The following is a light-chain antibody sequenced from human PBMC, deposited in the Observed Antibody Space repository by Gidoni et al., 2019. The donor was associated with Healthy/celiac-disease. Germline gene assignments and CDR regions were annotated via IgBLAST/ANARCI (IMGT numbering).Light chain of an antibody. J-gene: IGKJ5*01. Sequence: EIVLTQSPATLSLYPGERATLSCRASQSVSSYLAWYQQKHGQAPRLLIYDASNRATGIPDRFSGSGSWTDFTLTISSLEPEDFAVYYCQQRSNWPITFGQGTRVEIK. CDR2: DAS. V-gene: IGKV3-11*01. CDR1: QSVSSY. CDR3: QQRSNWPIT.